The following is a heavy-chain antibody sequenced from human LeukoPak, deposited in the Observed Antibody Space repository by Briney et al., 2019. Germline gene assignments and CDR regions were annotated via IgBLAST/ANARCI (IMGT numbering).Heavy chain of an antibody. CDR3: ARLRTSDAFDI. CDR1: GGSISSSSYY. J-gene: IGHJ3*02. D-gene: IGHD2-2*01. CDR2: IYYSGST. V-gene: IGHV4-39*01. Sequence: SETLSLTCTVSGGSISSSSYYWGWIRQSPGKGLEWIGSIYYSGSTYYNPSLKSRVTISVDTSKNQFSLKLSSVTAADTAVYYCARLRTSDAFDIWGQGTMVTVSS.